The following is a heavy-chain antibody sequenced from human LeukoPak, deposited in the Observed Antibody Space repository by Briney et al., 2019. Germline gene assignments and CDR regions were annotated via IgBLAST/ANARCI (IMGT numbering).Heavy chain of an antibody. CDR1: GFTFSRYS. V-gene: IGHV3-48*04. CDR2: ISSSGSTI. J-gene: IGHJ4*02. D-gene: IGHD6-19*01. CDR3: ARARWLVSDY. Sequence: QSGGSLRLSCVVSGFTFSRYSMNWVRQAPGKGLEWVSSISSSGSTIYYTDSVKGRFTISRDNAKNSLYLQMNSLRAEDTAVYYCARARWLVSDYWGQGTLVTVSS.